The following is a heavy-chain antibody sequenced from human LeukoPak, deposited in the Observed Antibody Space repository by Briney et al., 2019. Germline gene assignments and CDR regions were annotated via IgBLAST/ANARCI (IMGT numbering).Heavy chain of an antibody. CDR2: LSSDGSIT. Sequence: GGSLRLSCAASGFTFSTYWMHWVRQAPGKGLVWVSRLSSDGSITGYADSVKGRFTISRDNAKKTLYLQMNSLRAEDTAVYYCTRDLMDYDVSTGLHHYYMDVWGQGTTVTVSS. D-gene: IGHD3-9*01. V-gene: IGHV3-74*01. J-gene: IGHJ6*02. CDR3: TRDLMDYDVSTGLHHYYMDV. CDR1: GFTFSTYW.